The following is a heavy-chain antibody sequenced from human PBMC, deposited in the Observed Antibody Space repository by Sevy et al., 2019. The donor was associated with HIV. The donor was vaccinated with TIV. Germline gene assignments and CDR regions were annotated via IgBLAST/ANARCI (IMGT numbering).Heavy chain of an antibody. J-gene: IGHJ4*02. V-gene: IGHV3-7*01. CDR3: ARAQQVTMQDVIGGLYFDS. CDR2: IKQGMSEK. CDR1: GFTFSSYW. D-gene: IGHD3-10*01. Sequence: GGSLRLSCAASGFTFSSYWMTWVRQAPGKGLEWVANIKQGMSEKYYADSVKGRFTISRDNARNSLYLQMESLRAEETAEYYSARAQQVTMQDVIGGLYFDSGGQGTLVTVPS.